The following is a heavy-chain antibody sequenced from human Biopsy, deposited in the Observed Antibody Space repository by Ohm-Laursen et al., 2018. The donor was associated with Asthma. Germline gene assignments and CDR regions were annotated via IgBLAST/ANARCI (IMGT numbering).Heavy chain of an antibody. CDR3: ARGYSGSDRIVYYYSGLEV. CDR1: GYTFIHYA. V-gene: IGHV1-3*01. J-gene: IGHJ6*02. D-gene: IGHD5-12*01. Sequence: ASVKVSCKASGYTFIHYAIHWVRQAPGQRLEWMGWINAGNGNTKYSQKFQGRLTISRDTSTSTAYMELSSLSSEDTAVYYCARGYSGSDRIVYYYSGLEVWGQGTTVTVSS. CDR2: INAGNGNT.